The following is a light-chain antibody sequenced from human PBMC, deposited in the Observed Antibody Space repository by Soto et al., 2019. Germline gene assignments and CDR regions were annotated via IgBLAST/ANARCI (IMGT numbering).Light chain of an antibody. CDR3: QQRGNRHICT. CDR1: QNVSSN. Sequence: EIVLTQSPSTLSLSPGDRATLSCRASQNVSSNLAWYQQKPGKAPKLLIYDAFNRAPGIPARFSGSGSGTAYTLTISSREPEDYAVYYCQQRGNRHICTFGQGTKVEI. V-gene: IGKV3-11*01. CDR2: DAF. J-gene: IGKJ2*02.